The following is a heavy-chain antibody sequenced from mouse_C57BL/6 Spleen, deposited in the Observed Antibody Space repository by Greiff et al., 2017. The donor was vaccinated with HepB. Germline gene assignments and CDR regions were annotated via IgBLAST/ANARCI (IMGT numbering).Heavy chain of an antibody. V-gene: IGHV1-4*01. CDR2: INPSSGYT. CDR1: GYTFTSYT. CDR3: ARSMDDYYAMDY. Sequence: QVQLQQSGAELARPGASVKMSCKASGYTFTSYTMHWVNQRPGQGLEWIGYINPSSGYTKYNQKFKDKATLTADKSSSTAYMQLSSLTSEDSAVYYCARSMDDYYAMDYWGQGTSVTVSS. J-gene: IGHJ4*01. D-gene: IGHD1-1*02.